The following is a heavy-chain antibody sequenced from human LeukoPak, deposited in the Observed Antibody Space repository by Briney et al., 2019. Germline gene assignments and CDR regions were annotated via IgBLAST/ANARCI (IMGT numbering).Heavy chain of an antibody. CDR2: ITSAGST. CDR3: ATRGLSGYYYGMDV. D-gene: IGHD3/OR15-3a*01. CDR1: GFLVSRNY. Sequence: GGSLRLSCAASGFLVSRNYMSWARLAPGKGLEWVSIITSAGSTHYATSVKGRFTISRDNSKNTVYLKMNSLRAEDTAVYYCATRGLSGYYYGMDVWGQGTTVTVSS. J-gene: IGHJ6*02. V-gene: IGHV3-66*01.